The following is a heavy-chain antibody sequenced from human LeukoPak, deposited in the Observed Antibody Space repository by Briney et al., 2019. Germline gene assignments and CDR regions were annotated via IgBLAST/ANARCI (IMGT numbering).Heavy chain of an antibody. J-gene: IGHJ4*02. Sequence: PSETLSLTCTVSGGSISSSSYYWGWIRQPPGKGLEWIGSIYYSGSTYYNPSLKSRVTISVDTSKNQFSLKLSSVTAADTAVYYCARVFRQDSSGWYSLYFDYWGQGTLVTVSS. CDR1: GGSISSSSYY. V-gene: IGHV4-39*07. CDR2: IYYSGST. CDR3: ARVFRQDSSGWYSLYFDY. D-gene: IGHD6-19*01.